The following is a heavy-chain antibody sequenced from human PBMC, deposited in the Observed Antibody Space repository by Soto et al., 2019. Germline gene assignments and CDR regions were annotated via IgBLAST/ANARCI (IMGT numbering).Heavy chain of an antibody. CDR2: IDPSDTHT. D-gene: IGHD3-9*01. Sequence: GESLKLSCNGSGYIFTSYWISWVRQMPGKGLEWMGRIDPSDTHTNYSPSFQGHVTISTDNSISTAYLQWSSLRASDTAMYYCARHVTPYKSNWLPYFDFWGQGALVTVSS. CDR3: ARHVTPYKSNWLPYFDF. J-gene: IGHJ4*02. CDR1: GYIFTSYW. V-gene: IGHV5-10-1*01.